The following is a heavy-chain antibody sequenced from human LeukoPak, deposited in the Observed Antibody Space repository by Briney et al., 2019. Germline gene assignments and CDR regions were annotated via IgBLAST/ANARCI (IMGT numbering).Heavy chain of an antibody. D-gene: IGHD3-22*01. V-gene: IGHV3-7*01. CDR1: GFTFSRYW. Sequence: GGSLRLSCAASGFTFSRYWMSWVRQAPGKGVECVANIKEDGSEKYYVDSVKGRFTISRDNAKNSLYLQMNSLRAEDTAVYYCARDWLAGNPYHAFDLWGKGTMVTVSS. J-gene: IGHJ3*01. CDR3: ARDWLAGNPYHAFDL. CDR2: IKEDGSEK.